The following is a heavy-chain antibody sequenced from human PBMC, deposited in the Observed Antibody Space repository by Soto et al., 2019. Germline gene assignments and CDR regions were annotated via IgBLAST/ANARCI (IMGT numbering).Heavy chain of an antibody. CDR1: GGSIGSSDYY. CDR3: ARAPYRGTNSRGAFNL. Sequence: QVQLQESGPGLVKPSQTLSLTCTVSGGSIGSSDYYWTWIRQSPGRGLEWIGYIYYTGSTYYNPSLNSRLTIAVDTSKSQFSLKLNSMTAADTAVYYCARAPYRGTNSRGAFNLWGQGTMVTVSS. D-gene: IGHD2-8*01. CDR2: IYYTGST. V-gene: IGHV4-30-4*01. J-gene: IGHJ3*01.